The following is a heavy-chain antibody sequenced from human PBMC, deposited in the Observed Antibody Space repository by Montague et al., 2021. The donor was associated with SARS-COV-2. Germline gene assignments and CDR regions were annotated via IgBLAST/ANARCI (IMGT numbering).Heavy chain of an antibody. J-gene: IGHJ6*02. V-gene: IGHV3-30*04. CDR3: ARDGKYYDTLIGYFSPRNYYYFYGMDV. CDR1: GLTFSSYA. D-gene: IGHD3-9*01. Sequence: SLRLSCAASGLTFSSYAIHWVRQAPGKGLEWVALISFDGRSQYYXXSLKGRFTISRDNSKSTLYLQMNSLRAADTAVYYCARDGKYYDTLIGYFSPRNYYYFYGMDVWGQGTTVTVSS. CDR2: ISFDGRSQ.